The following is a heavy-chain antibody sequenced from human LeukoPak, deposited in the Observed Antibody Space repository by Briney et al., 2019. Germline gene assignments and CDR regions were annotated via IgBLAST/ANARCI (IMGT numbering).Heavy chain of an antibody. J-gene: IGHJ5*02. CDR1: GYTFTGYY. D-gene: IGHD3-22*01. CDR3: AREHYYDSSGYPNWFDP. CDR2: INPNSGGT. Sequence: ASVKVSCKASGYTFTGYYMHWVRQAPGQGLEWMGWINPNSGGTNYAQKSQGRVTMTRDTSISTAYMELSRLRSDDTAVYYCAREHYYDSSGYPNWFDPWGQGTLVTVSS. V-gene: IGHV1-2*02.